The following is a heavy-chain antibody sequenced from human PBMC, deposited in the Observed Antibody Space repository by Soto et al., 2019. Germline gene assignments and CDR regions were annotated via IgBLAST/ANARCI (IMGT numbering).Heavy chain of an antibody. CDR3: ARSQGSSTSLEIYYYYYYGMDV. D-gene: IGHD2-2*01. V-gene: IGHV1-69*01. CDR2: IIPISGTA. CDR1: GGTFSSYA. J-gene: IGHJ6*02. Sequence: QVQLVQSGAEVKKPGSSVKVSCKASGGTFSSYAISWVRQAPGQGLEWMGGIIPISGTANYAQKFQGRVTITADESTSTVSMALSSLRSEDTAVYFCARSQGSSTSLEIYYYYYYGMDVWGQGTTVTVSS.